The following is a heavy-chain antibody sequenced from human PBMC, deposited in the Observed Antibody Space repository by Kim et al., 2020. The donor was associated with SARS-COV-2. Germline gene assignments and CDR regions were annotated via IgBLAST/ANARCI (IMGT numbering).Heavy chain of an antibody. V-gene: IGHV6-1*01. CDR1: GDSVSSNSAA. Sequence: SQTLSLTCAISGDSVSSNSAAWNWIRQSPSRGLEGLGRTYYRSKWYNDYAVSVKSRITSNPDTSNNQFSLQLNSVTPEDTAVYYCARVLIAAAGTQVRGYYFDSWGQGTLVTVSS. CDR2: TYYRSKWYN. D-gene: IGHD6-13*01. CDR3: ARVLIAAAGTQVRGYYFDS. J-gene: IGHJ4*02.